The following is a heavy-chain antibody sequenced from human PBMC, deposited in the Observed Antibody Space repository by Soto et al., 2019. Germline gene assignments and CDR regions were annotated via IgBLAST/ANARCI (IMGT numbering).Heavy chain of an antibody. V-gene: IGHV1-46*01. J-gene: IGHJ6*02. CDR3: ARAAAGHTWGPSRDYYGMDV. D-gene: IGHD6-13*01. CDR1: GYTFTSYY. CDR2: INPSGGST. Sequence: QVQLVQSGAEVKKPGASVKVSCKASGYTFTSYYMHWVRQAPGQGLEWMGIINPSGGSTSYAQKFQGRVTMTRDTSTSTVYMELSSLRSEDTAVYYCARAAAGHTWGPSRDYYGMDVWGQGTTVTVSS.